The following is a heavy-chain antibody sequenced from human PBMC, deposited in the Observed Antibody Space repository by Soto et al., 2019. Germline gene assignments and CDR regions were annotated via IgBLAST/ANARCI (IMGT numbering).Heavy chain of an antibody. V-gene: IGHV1-46*03. CDR3: TRSIITTAGTDAFDL. CDR2: INPSRGGT. Sequence: GASVKVSCKASAYTFTSYYVHWVRQAPGQGPEWMGMINPSRGGTDYAQKFQGRVTMTRDTSTTTVYMELSSLRSEGTAIYYCTRSIITTAGTDAFDLWGQGTLVTVSS. D-gene: IGHD6-13*01. J-gene: IGHJ3*01. CDR1: AYTFTSYY.